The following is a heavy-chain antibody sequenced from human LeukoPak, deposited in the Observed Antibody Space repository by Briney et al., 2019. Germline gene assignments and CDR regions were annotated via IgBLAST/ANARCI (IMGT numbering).Heavy chain of an antibody. D-gene: IGHD3-22*01. J-gene: IGHJ1*01. V-gene: IGHV1-69*05. CDR2: IIPIFCSA. CDR3: AKYDSSGYYYFDEYFQH. Sequence: SVTVSCKPSGGTFSRYAISLVRQAPGQGVEGMGRIIPIFCSAHYVQKFPGRVTITTYESTSTAYMELSSLRSEDTAVYYCAKYDSSGYYYFDEYFQHWGQGTLVTVSS. CDR1: GGTFSRYA.